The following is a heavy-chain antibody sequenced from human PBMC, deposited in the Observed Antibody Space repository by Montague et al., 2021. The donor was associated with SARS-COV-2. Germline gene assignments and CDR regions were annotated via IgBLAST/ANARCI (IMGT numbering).Heavy chain of an antibody. CDR1: GDSVSNKSVA. V-gene: IGHV6-1*01. CDR3: ASSGITLTGLDAFDI. J-gene: IGHJ3*02. CDR2: TYYRSKWDS. Sequence: CAISGDSVSNKSVAWNWIRQSPSRGLEWLGRTYYRSKWDSDYAESVKRRLVITLDTSKNQVSLQLNSVIPEDTAVYFCASSGITLTGLDAFDIWGQGTMVTVSS. D-gene: IGHD3-9*01.